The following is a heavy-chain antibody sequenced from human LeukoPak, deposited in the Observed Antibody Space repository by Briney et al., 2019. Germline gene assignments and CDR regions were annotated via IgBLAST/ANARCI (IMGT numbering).Heavy chain of an antibody. V-gene: IGHV3-23*01. CDR1: GFTFSSYA. Sequence: GGSLRLSCAASGFTFSSYAMSWVRQAPGKGLEWDSAISGSGGSTYYADSVKGRFTISRDNSKNTLYLQMNSLRAEDTAVYYCAKHDYVWGSYRTLDYWGQGTLVTVSS. CDR3: AKHDYVWGSYRTLDY. D-gene: IGHD3-16*02. J-gene: IGHJ4*02. CDR2: ISGSGGST.